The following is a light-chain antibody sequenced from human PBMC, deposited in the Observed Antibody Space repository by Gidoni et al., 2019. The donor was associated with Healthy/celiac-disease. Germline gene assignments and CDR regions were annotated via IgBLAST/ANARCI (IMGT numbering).Light chain of an antibody. CDR3: QQGYSTPKT. Sequence: IQMTQSPSSRFASVGDRVTITCRASQSISSYLDWYQQKPGKAPKLLIYAASSLQSGVPSRFSGSGSGTDFTLTISSLQPEDFATYYCQQGYSTPKTFGQGTKVEIK. CDR2: AAS. V-gene: IGKV1-39*01. CDR1: QSISSY. J-gene: IGKJ1*01.